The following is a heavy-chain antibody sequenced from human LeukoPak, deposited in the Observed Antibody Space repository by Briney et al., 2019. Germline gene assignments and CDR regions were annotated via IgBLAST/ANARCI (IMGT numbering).Heavy chain of an antibody. Sequence: GGSLRLSCAASGFTFSSYAMSWVRQAPGKGLEWVSAISASGGSTYYADSVKGRFTISRDNSKNTLSLQMNSLRVEDTAVYYCAKGGSSLAFDYWGQGTLVTVSS. V-gene: IGHV3-23*01. CDR2: ISASGGST. D-gene: IGHD6-6*01. CDR1: GFTFSSYA. CDR3: AKGGSSLAFDY. J-gene: IGHJ4*02.